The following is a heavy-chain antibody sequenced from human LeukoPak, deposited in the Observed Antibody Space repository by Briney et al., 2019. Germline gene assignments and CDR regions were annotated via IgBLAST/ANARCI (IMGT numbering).Heavy chain of an antibody. CDR2: ISAYNGNT. CDR3: PKTTYEILTGRNWFDP. J-gene: IGHJ5*02. D-gene: IGHD3-9*01. Sequence: ASVKVSCKASGYTFTSYGISWVRQAPGQGLEWMGWISAYNGNTNYAQKLQGRVTMTTDTSTSTAYMELRSLRSDDTVVYFKPKTTYEILTGRNWFDPWGQGTLVTVSS. CDR1: GYTFTSYG. V-gene: IGHV1-18*01.